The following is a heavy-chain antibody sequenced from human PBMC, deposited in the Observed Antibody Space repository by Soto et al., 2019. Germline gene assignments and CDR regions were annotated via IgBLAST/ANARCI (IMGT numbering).Heavy chain of an antibody. CDR2: ISYSGTTI. D-gene: IGHD6-6*01. CDR1: GFTFSDYY. V-gene: IGHV3-11*01. Sequence: QVQLVESGGGLVKPGGSLRLSCAASGFTFSDYYMSWIRQAPGKGLEWLSYISYSGTTIYYADSVKGRFTISRDNAKNSLYLQMNSLRADDTAVYYCARAPSSSAPFDYWGQGTLVTVSS. J-gene: IGHJ4*02. CDR3: ARAPSSSAPFDY.